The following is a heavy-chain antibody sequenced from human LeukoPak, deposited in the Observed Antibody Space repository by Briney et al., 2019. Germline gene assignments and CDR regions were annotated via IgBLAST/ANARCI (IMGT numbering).Heavy chain of an antibody. CDR1: GGSISSYY. CDR3: ARAPYDSSGYYYRWGAFDI. Sequence: SETLSLTCTVSGGSISSYYWSWIRQPAGKGLEWIGRIYTSGSTNYNPSLKSRVTISVDRSKNQFSLKLSSVTAADTAVYYCARAPYDSSGYYYRWGAFDIWGQGTMVTVSS. D-gene: IGHD3-22*01. CDR2: IYTSGST. J-gene: IGHJ3*02. V-gene: IGHV4-4*07.